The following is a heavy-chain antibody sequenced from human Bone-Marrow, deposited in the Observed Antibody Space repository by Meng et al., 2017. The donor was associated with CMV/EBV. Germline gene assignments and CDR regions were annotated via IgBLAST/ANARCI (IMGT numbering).Heavy chain of an antibody. D-gene: IGHD2-15*01. Sequence: GESLKISCAASGFTFSSYSMNWVRQAPGKGLEWVAVISYDGSNKYYADSVKGRFTISRDNSKNTLYLQMNSLRAEDTAVYYCAKKSGEYYYYGMDVWGQGTTVTVSS. CDR1: GFTFSSYS. CDR3: AKKSGEYYYYGMDV. J-gene: IGHJ6*02. CDR2: ISYDGSNK. V-gene: IGHV3-30*18.